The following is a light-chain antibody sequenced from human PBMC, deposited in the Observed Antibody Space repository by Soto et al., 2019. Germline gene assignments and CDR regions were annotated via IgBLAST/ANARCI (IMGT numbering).Light chain of an antibody. CDR1: SSSIGSNY. CDR2: RDN. V-gene: IGLV1-47*01. J-gene: IGLJ2*01. CDR3: AAWDDSLTGVI. Sequence: QSVLTQPPSASGTPGQRVTISCSGSSSSIGSNYVYWYRQFPGTAPKLLIHRDNQRPSGVPDRFAGSKSGSSASLAISGLRSEDEADYYCAAWDDSLTGVIFGGGPKLTVL.